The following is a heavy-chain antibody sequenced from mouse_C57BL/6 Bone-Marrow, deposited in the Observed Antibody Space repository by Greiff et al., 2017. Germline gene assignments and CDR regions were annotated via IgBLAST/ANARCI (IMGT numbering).Heavy chain of an antibody. CDR2: IWSDGSP. Sequence: VKLVESGPGLVAPSQSLSITCTVSGFSLTSYGVHWVRQPPGKGLEWLVVIWSDGSPTYNSALKSRLSISKDNSKSQVFLKMNSLQTDDTAMYYCARHKGGNYGSSFYAMDYWGQGTSVTVSS. CDR3: ARHKGGNYGSSFYAMDY. CDR1: GFSLTSYG. D-gene: IGHD1-1*01. J-gene: IGHJ4*01. V-gene: IGHV2-6-1*01.